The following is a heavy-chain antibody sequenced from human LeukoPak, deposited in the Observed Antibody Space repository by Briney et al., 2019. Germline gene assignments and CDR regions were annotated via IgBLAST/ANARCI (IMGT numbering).Heavy chain of an antibody. V-gene: IGHV3-21*01. CDR3: ATDAAGWARDN. J-gene: IGHJ4*02. CDR1: GFTFSIYS. D-gene: IGHD6-19*01. CDR2: IIGSGSDI. Sequence: GGSLRLSCAASGFTFSIYSMTWVRQAPGRGLEWVSTIIGSGSDIFYADSVKGRFTISRDNTKKSLYLQMSSLRSEDTGVYYCATDAAGWARDNWGQGTLVTVSS.